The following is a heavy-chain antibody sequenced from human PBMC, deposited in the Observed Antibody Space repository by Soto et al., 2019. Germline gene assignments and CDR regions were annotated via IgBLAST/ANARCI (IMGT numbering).Heavy chain of an antibody. CDR1: GYTFTGYY. CDR3: ARGKTPMGSGWYDEDAFDI. D-gene: IGHD6-19*01. J-gene: IGHJ3*02. V-gene: IGHV1-2*04. CDR2: INPNSGGT. Sequence: ASVKVSCKASGYTFTGYYMHWVRQAPGQGLEWMGWINPNSGGTNYAQKFQGWVTMTRDTSISTAYMELSRLRSDDTAVYYCARGKTPMGSGWYDEDAFDIWGQGTMVTVSS.